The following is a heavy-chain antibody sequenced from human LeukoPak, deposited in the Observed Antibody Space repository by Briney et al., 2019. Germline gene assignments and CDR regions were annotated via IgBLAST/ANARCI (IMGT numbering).Heavy chain of an antibody. CDR2: ISSNGRST. J-gene: IGHJ4*02. CDR1: GFTFSSYA. CDR3: AKGSEAYYDSKSDY. D-gene: IGHD3-22*01. V-gene: IGHV3-64D*09. Sequence: PGGSLRLSCAASGFTFSSYAMHWVRQAPGEGLEYVSGISSNGRSTCYADSVKGRFTISRDNSKNTLYLQMSSLRAEDTAVYYCAKGSEAYYDSKSDYWGQGTLVTVSS.